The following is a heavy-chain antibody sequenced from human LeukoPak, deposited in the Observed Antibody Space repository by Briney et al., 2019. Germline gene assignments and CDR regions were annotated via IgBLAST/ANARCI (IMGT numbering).Heavy chain of an antibody. CDR3: ARGGRSGRYYFDY. CDR2: MNPNSANT. J-gene: IGHJ4*02. CDR1: GYTFISYD. V-gene: IGHV1-8*01. Sequence: ASVKVSCKASGYTFISYDINWVRQAAGQGLEWMGWMNPNSANTGYAEKFQGRVSMTRNNPISTAYMELSGLRSEDTAVYYCARGGRSGRYYFDYWGQGTLVTVSS. D-gene: IGHD3-10*01.